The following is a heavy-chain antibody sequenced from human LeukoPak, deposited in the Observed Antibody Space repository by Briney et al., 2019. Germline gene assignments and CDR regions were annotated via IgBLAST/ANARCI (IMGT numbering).Heavy chain of an antibody. Sequence: ASVKVSCKASGYTFTAYYTHWVRQAPGQGLEYMGWINPNSGGTNYAQKFQGRVTMTRDTSISTAYMELSRLRSDDSAVYYCARVDIVVVVAAFDYWGQGTLVTVSS. V-gene: IGHV1-2*02. CDR3: ARVDIVVVVAAFDY. D-gene: IGHD2-15*01. CDR1: GYTFTAYY. CDR2: INPNSGGT. J-gene: IGHJ4*02.